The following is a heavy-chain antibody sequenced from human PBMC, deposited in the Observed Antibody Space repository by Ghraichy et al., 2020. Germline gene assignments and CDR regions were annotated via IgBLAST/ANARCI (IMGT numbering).Heavy chain of an antibody. D-gene: IGHD6-13*01. CDR2: ISSSSSYI. CDR3: ARAYSSNSYFDY. Sequence: LSLTCAASGFTFSSYSMKWVRRAPGKGLEWVSSISSSSSYIYYADSVKGRFTISRDNAKNSLYLQMNSLRAEDTAVYYCARAYSSNSYFDYWGQGTLVTVSS. V-gene: IGHV3-21*01. J-gene: IGHJ4*02. CDR1: GFTFSSYS.